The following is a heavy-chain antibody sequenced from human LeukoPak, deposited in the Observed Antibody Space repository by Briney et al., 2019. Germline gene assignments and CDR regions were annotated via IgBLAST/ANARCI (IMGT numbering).Heavy chain of an antibody. CDR3: ARSSIAAAGTGFFDY. CDR2: IYYSGST. D-gene: IGHD6-13*01. V-gene: IGHV4-59*08. J-gene: IGHJ4*02. CDR1: GGSISSYY. Sequence: SETLSLTCTVSGGSISSYYWSWIRQPPGKGLEWIGYIYYSGSTNYNPSLKSRVTISVDTSKNQFSLKLSSVTAADTAVYYSARSSIAAAGTGFFDYWGQGTLVTVSS.